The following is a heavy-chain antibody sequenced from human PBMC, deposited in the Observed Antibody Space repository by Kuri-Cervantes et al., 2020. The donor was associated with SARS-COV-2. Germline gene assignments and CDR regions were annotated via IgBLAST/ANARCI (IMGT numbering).Heavy chain of an antibody. CDR1: GFSLSTSGMC. D-gene: IGHD2-8*02. Sequence: SGPTLVKPTPTLTLTCTFSGFSLSTSGMCVSWIRQPPGKALEWLARIDWDDDKYDGTSLKTSLTISKDTSKNQVVLTMTNMDPVHTATYYCARIPAVVYAFDNWGQGTMVTVSS. J-gene: IGHJ3*02. V-gene: IGHV2-70*11. CDR3: ARIPAVVYAFDN. CDR2: IDWDDDK.